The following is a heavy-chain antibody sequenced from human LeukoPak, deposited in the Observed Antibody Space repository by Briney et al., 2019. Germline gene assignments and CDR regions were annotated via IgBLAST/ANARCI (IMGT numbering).Heavy chain of an antibody. J-gene: IGHJ6*03. V-gene: IGHV3-21*04. CDR3: ARGYSGYGGYYYYYMDV. Sequence: GGSLRLSCAASEFTFSSYSMNWVRQAPGKGLEWVSSISSSSTYIYYADSVKGRFTISRDNAKNSLHLQMNSLRAEDTALYYCARGYSGYGGYYYYYMDVWGKGTTVTVSS. D-gene: IGHD5-12*01. CDR2: ISSSSTYI. CDR1: EFTFSSYS.